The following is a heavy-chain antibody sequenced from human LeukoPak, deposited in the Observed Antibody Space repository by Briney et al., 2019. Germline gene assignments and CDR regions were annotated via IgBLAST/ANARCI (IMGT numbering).Heavy chain of an antibody. CDR3: ARQATYYYDSSGYYLEAYFDY. CDR1: GGSISSSSYY. CDR2: IYYSGST. Sequence: SETLSLTCTVSGGSISSSSYYWGWIRQPPGKGLEWIGSIYYSGSTYYNPPLKSRVTISVDTSKNQFSLKLSSVTAADTTVYYCARQATYYYDSSGYYLEAYFDYWGQGTLVTVSS. V-gene: IGHV4-39*01. D-gene: IGHD3-22*01. J-gene: IGHJ4*02.